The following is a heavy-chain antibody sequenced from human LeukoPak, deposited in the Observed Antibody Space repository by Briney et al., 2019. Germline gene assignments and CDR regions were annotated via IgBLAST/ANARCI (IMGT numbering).Heavy chain of an antibody. CDR2: ITTYNGKT. V-gene: IGHV1-18*01. D-gene: IGHD1-1*01. Sequence: ASVTVSFKSSGYTFTIHCISWVRQAPGQGLEWMGWITTYNGKTNYAQKLQGRVTMTRDLSTNTVYMELTSLKSDDTAVYFCARDAVAGTGPQGNWFDPWGQGTLVTVSS. J-gene: IGHJ5*02. CDR1: GYTFTIHC. CDR3: ARDAVAGTGPQGNWFDP.